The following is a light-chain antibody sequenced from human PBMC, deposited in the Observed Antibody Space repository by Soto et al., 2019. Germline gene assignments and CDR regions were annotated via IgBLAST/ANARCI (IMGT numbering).Light chain of an antibody. V-gene: IGKV3-11*01. J-gene: IGKJ4*01. CDR3: QPRSKWPLP. CDR2: DAS. Sequence: EIVLTQSPATLSLSPGERATLSCRASQSVSTYLAWYQQKPGQTPRLLIYDASNRATGIPARFSGSGSGTDFTLTISSLEPEDFAVYYCQPRSKWPLPFCGGTQVEIK. CDR1: QSVSTY.